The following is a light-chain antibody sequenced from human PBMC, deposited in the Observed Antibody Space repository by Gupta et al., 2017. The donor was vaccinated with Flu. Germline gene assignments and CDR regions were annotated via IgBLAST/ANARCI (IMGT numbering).Light chain of an antibody. Sequence: SALTQPAPVSGPPGQSLTISCPGPTSDVGGYNSVSWYQQRPGTAPKLMIYDASNRPSGISNRFSGSKSGNTASLTISGLQAEDEADYYCGSYTSGSTLVVAFGGGTKLTVL. J-gene: IGLJ2*01. CDR2: DAS. CDR3: GSYTSGSTLVVA. CDR1: TSDVGGYNS. V-gene: IGLV2-14*01.